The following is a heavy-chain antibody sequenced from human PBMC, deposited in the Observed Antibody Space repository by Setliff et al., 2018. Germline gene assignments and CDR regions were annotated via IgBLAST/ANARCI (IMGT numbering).Heavy chain of an antibody. V-gene: IGHV3-15*07. CDR1: GFTFSTAW. J-gene: IGHJ3*01. Sequence: GESLTISCAASGFTFSTAWMNWVRQAPGKGLEWVGRIKGKNDGLATDYAAPVKGRFTTSRDDSKNTLYLQMNSLKTEDTAVYYCTTDPSPTFGGVIGAAFDLWGQGTMVTVSS. CDR2: IKGKNDGLAT. D-gene: IGHD3-16*01. CDR3: TTDPSPTFGGVIGAAFDL.